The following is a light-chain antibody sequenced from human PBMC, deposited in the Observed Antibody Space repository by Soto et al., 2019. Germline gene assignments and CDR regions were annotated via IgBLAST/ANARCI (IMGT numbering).Light chain of an antibody. V-gene: IGKV1-5*03. CDR1: QSISSW. Sequence: DIQMTQSPSTLSASVGDRVTITCRASQSISSWLAWYQQKPGKAPKLLIYKASSLESRVPSRFSGSGSGTEFTLTISSLQPDDFATYYCKQYNSYPLTFGGGTKVDIK. CDR3: KQYNSYPLT. CDR2: KAS. J-gene: IGKJ4*01.